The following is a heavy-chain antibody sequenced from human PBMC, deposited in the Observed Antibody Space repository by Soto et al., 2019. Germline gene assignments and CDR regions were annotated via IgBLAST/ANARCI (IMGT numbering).Heavy chain of an antibody. CDR3: ERERRSGTTRYYYYGMDV. J-gene: IGHJ6*02. V-gene: IGHV1-18*01. Sequence: ASVKVSCKASGYSFTSYGISLGRQAPGQGLEWMGWISAYNGNTNYAQKLQGRVTMTTDTSTSTAYMELRSLRSDDTAVYYCERERRSGTTRYYYYGMDVWGQGTTVTVSS. CDR2: ISAYNGNT. D-gene: IGHD1-26*01. CDR1: GYSFTSYG.